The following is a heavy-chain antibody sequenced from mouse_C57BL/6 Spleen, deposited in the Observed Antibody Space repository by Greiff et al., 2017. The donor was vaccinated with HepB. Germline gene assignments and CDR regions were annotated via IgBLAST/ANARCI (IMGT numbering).Heavy chain of an antibody. CDR1: GYTFTDYY. V-gene: IGHV1-77*01. J-gene: IGHJ3*01. CDR2: IGPGSGST. Sequence: VQLQQSGAELVKPGASVKISCKASGYTFTDYYINWVKQRPGQGLEWIGKIGPGSGSTYYNEKFKGKATLTADKSSSTAYMQLSSLASEDSAVYCCAREEGLYGKGWFAYWGQGTLVTVSA. CDR3: AREEGLYGKGWFAY. D-gene: IGHD1-1*02.